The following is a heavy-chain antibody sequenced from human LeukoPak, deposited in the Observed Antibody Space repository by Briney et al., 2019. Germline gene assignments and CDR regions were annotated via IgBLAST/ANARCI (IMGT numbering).Heavy chain of an antibody. CDR2: IQYDGSKK. D-gene: IGHD6-13*01. J-gene: IGHJ4*02. CDR1: GFTITSYD. CDR3: GKGGTWSDY. Sequence: GGSLRLSCAASGFTITSYDMHWVRQAPGKGLEWVTFIQYDGSKKYYVDSVKGRFTISRDNSKNTLYLQMDSLRTEDTAVYYCGKGGTWSDYWGQGTLVTVSS. V-gene: IGHV3-30*02.